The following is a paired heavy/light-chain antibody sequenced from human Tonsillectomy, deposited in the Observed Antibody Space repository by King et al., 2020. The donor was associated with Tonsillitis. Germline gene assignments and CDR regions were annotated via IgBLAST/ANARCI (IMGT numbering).Heavy chain of an antibody. CDR2: ISYDGNNQ. V-gene: IGHV3-30-3*01. J-gene: IGHJ3*02. Sequence: HVQLVESGGGVVQPGRSLRLSCAASGFTFSSYTINWVRQAPGKGLDWVALISYDGNNQYYADSVKGRFTISRDNSKNTLYLQMNSLRPEDTAVYYCARDAYTYGYVAFDIWGQGTMVTVSS. D-gene: IGHD5-18*01. CDR3: ARDAYTYGYVAFDI. CDR1: GFTFSSYT.
Light chain of an antibody. V-gene: IGLV3-19*01. J-gene: IGLJ3*02. CDR1: SLRTYY. CDR3: NSRDSSGNRVL. CDR2: GEK. Sequence: SSELTQDPGVSVALGQTVRITCQGDSLRTYYASWYQQRPGQAPILVFYGEKSRPSGIPDRFSGSTSGDTASLTITGAQAEDEADYYCNSRDSSGNRVLFGGGTKLTVL.